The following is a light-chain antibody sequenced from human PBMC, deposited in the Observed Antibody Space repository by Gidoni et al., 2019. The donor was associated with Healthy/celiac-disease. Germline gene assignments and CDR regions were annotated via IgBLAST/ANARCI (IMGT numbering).Light chain of an antibody. V-gene: IGKV3-11*01. J-gene: IGKJ4*01. Sequence: EIGLTKSPATLSLSPGERATLSCRASQRVSSYLAWYQQKPGQAPRLLIYDASNRATGIPARFSGSGAGTDFTLTISSLEPEDFAVYSCQQRSNWPLTFGGGTKVEIK. CDR1: QRVSSY. CDR3: QQRSNWPLT. CDR2: DAS.